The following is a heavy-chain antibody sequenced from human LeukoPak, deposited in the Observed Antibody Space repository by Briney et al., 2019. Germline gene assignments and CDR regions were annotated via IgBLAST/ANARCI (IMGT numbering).Heavy chain of an antibody. CDR2: ISSTSSYI. V-gene: IGHV3-21*01. J-gene: IGHJ6*02. CDR1: GFTFSSYS. Sequence: GGSLRLSCAASGFTFSSYSMNWVRQAPGKGLEWVSSISSTSSYIYYADSVKGRFTISRDNSKNTLYLQMNSLRAEDTAVYYCARDSYYGSGSYYVPDYYYYGMDVWGQGTTVTVSS. D-gene: IGHD3-10*01. CDR3: ARDSYYGSGSYYVPDYYYYGMDV.